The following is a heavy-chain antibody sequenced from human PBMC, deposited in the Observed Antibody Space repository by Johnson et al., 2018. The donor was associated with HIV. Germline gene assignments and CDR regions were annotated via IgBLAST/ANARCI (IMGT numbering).Heavy chain of an antibody. D-gene: IGHD6-13*01. Sequence: VQLVESGGGVVQPGGSLRLSCAASGFTFDDYGMSWVRQAPGKGLEWVSGINWNGGSKGYGDSVKGRFTISRDNSKNTLYLQMNSLRAEDTAVYYCAREATYSSSWYHDVFDIWGQGTMVTVSS. J-gene: IGHJ3*02. CDR1: GFTFDDYG. V-gene: IGHV3-20*04. CDR3: AREATYSSSWYHDVFDI. CDR2: INWNGGSK.